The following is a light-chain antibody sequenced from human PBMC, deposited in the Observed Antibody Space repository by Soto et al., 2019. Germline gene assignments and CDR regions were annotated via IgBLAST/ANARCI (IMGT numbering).Light chain of an antibody. J-gene: IGLJ2*01. CDR2: EVS. V-gene: IGLV2-23*02. CDR3: CSYAGSSTSV. Sequence: QSALTQPASVSGSPGQSITFSCTGTSSDVGSYNLVSWYQQHPGKAPKLMIYEVSKRPSGVSNRFSGSKSGNTASLTISGLQAEDEADYYCCSYAGSSTSVFGGGTKVTVL. CDR1: SSDVGSYNL.